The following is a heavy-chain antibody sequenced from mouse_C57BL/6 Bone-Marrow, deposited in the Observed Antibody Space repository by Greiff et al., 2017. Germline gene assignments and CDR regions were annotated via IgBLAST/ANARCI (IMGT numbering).Heavy chain of an antibody. CDR3: ARYDYYGYYYAIDY. V-gene: IGHV1-82*01. D-gene: IGHD1-1*01. Sequence: QVQLQQSGPELVKPGASVKISCKASGYAFSSSWMNWVKQRPGKGLEWIGRIYPGDGDTNYNWKFKGKATLTADKSSSTAYMQLSSLTSEDSAVYFCARYDYYGYYYAIDYGCQGTSDTVSS. J-gene: IGHJ4*01. CDR2: IYPGDGDT. CDR1: GYAFSSSW.